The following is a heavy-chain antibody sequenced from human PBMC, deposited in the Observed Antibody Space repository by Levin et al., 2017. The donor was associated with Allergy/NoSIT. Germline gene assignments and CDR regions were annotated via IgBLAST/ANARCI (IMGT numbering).Heavy chain of an antibody. CDR1: GFTFSNYA. J-gene: IGHJ4*02. D-gene: IGHD2-2*01. V-gene: IGHV3-30*04. CDR2: ISYDGSKK. Sequence: HSGGSLRLSCAASGFTFSNYAMHWVRQAPGKGLEWVAVISYDGSKKYYTDSDSVKGRFTISRDNSKNTMFLEMDSLRPEDTAVYHCARDRVDFGSCISASCDVGDYWGQGTLVTVSS. CDR3: ARDRVDFGSCISASCDVGDY.